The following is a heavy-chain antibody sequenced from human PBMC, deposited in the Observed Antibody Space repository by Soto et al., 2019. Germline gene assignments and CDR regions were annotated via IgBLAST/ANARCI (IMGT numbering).Heavy chain of an antibody. Sequence: GGSLRLSCAASGFTFGDYWMHWVRQPPGKGPEWVSRMTGDGRTTQYADSVKGRFTASRDNAKSTLYLQMNSLRAEDTAVYYCTTAEVDYWGPGTLVTVSS. CDR1: GFTFGDYW. CDR2: MTGDGRTT. V-gene: IGHV3-74*03. CDR3: TTAEVDY. J-gene: IGHJ4*02.